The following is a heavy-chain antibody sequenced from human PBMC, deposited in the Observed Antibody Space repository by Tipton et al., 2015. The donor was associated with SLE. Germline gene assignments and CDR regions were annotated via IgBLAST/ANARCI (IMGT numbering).Heavy chain of an antibody. CDR2: LYYGGST. D-gene: IGHD3-16*01. CDR3: ARDRGGGEDYFDY. CDR1: GGSISSSNYY. V-gene: IGHV4-39*07. J-gene: IGHJ4*02. Sequence: TLSLTCTVSGGSISSSNYYWGWIRQPPGKGLEWIGSLYYGGSTFFNPSLNSRVTISLDTSKNQFSLKLSSVTAADMAVYYCARDRGGGEDYFDYWGQGTLVTVSS.